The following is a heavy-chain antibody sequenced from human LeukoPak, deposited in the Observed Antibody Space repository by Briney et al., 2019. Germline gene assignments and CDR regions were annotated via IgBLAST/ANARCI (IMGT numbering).Heavy chain of an antibody. D-gene: IGHD6-13*01. Sequence: GASVKVSCKASGYTFTGYYMHWVRQAPGQGLEWMRWINPNSGGTNYAQKFQVRGTMTRDTSISTAYMELSRLRSGDTAVYYCARSAESSSWVEFDYWGQGTLVTVSS. CDR3: ARSAESSSWVEFDY. V-gene: IGHV1-2*02. CDR2: INPNSGGT. J-gene: IGHJ4*02. CDR1: GYTFTGYY.